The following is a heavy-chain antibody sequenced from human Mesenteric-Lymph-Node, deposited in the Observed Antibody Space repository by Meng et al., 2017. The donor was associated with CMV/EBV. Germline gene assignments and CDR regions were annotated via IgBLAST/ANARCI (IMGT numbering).Heavy chain of an antibody. Sequence: QVQLVQSGAEVKKPGASVKVSCKASGYTFTGYYMHCVRQAPGQGLEWMGRINPNSGGTNYAQKVQGRGSMTSDTSISTAYMELSRLRSDDTAVYFCARKVSEHPFDSWGQGTLVTVSS. J-gene: IGHJ4*02. CDR2: INPNSGGT. CDR3: ARKVSEHPFDS. CDR1: GYTFTGYY. V-gene: IGHV1-2*06. D-gene: IGHD1-14*01.